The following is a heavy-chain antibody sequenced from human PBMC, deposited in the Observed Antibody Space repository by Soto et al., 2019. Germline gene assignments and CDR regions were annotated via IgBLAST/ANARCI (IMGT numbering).Heavy chain of an antibody. CDR1: GYTFTGYY. CDR2: INPNSGGT. CDR3: ARVGIAAAGVDYYYYGMDV. Sequence: GASVKVSCKASGYTFTGYYMHWVRQAPGQGLEWMGWINPNSGGTNYAQKFQGRVTMTRDTSISTACMELSRLRSDDTAVYYCARVGIAAAGVDYYYYGMDVWGQGTTVTVSS. V-gene: IGHV1-2*02. J-gene: IGHJ6*02. D-gene: IGHD6-13*01.